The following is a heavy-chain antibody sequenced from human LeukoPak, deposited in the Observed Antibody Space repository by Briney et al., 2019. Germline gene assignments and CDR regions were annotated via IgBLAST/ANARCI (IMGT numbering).Heavy chain of an antibody. CDR3: ARGTYGSGSYVMDV. Sequence: PGGSLRLSCAASGFSFSSYAMSWVRQAPGKGLELVSSISSSSSYIYYADSVKGRFTISRDNAKNSLYLQMNSLRAEDTAVYYCARGTYGSGSYVMDVWGKGTTVTVSS. CDR2: ISSSSSYI. J-gene: IGHJ6*04. CDR1: GFSFSSYA. V-gene: IGHV3-21*01. D-gene: IGHD3-10*01.